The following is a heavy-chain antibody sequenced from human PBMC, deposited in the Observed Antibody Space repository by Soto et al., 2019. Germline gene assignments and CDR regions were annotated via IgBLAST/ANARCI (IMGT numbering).Heavy chain of an antibody. D-gene: IGHD2-15*01. CDR2: VSIGGST. CDR3: AKLRGAGGHFDY. J-gene: IGHJ4*02. V-gene: IGHV3-23*01. CDR1: GFTFSSYA. Sequence: DVQLLESWGGLVQPEGSLRLCCAASGFTFSSYAMGWVRQGPGKGLEWVVAVSIGGSTHYADSVRGRFTISRDNSKNTLSLQMNSLTAEDTAVYFCAKLRGAGGHFDYWGQGALVTVSS.